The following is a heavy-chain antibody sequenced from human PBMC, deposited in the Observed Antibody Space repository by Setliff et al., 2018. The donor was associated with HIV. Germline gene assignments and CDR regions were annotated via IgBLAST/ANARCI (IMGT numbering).Heavy chain of an antibody. V-gene: IGHV4-34*01. CDR2: VNHSGSS. Sequence: SETLSLTCGVSGGSFSGYSWSWIRQSPGKGLEWIGEVNHSGSSNLNPSFERRVTISGVPSKNQFSLRLSSVTAADTAVYYCARGPWGSMIGGINHYYYYMDVWGKGTTVTVSS. CDR1: GGSFSGYS. D-gene: IGHD3-16*01. J-gene: IGHJ6*03. CDR3: ARGPWGSMIGGINHYYYYMDV.